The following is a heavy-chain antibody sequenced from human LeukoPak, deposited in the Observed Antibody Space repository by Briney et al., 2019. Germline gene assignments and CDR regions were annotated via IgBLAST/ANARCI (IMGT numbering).Heavy chain of an antibody. CDR3: ARDGPSTLDGMDV. V-gene: IGHV4-31*03. CDR2: IYYSGST. CDR1: GGSISSGGYY. J-gene: IGHJ6*02. Sequence: SETLSLTCTVSGGSISSGGYYWSWIRQHPGKGLEWIGYIYYSGSTYYNPSLKSRLTISVDTSKNQFSLKLSSVTAADTAVYYCARDGPSTLDGMDVWGQGTTVTVSS.